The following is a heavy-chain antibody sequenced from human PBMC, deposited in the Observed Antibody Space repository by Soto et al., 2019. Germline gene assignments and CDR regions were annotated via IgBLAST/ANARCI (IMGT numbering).Heavy chain of an antibody. CDR1: GGSISSGGYY. Sequence: QVQLQESGPGLVKPSQTLSLTCTVSGGSISSGGYYRSWIRQHPGKGLEWIGYIYYSGSTYYNPSLKSRVTISVDTSKNQFSLKLSSVTAADTAVYYCARDVYYYDSSGYHRYYFDYWGQGTLVTVSS. CDR2: IYYSGST. CDR3: ARDVYYYDSSGYHRYYFDY. J-gene: IGHJ4*02. D-gene: IGHD3-22*01. V-gene: IGHV4-31*03.